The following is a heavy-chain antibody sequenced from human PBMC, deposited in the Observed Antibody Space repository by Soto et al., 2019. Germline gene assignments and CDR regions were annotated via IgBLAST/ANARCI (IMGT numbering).Heavy chain of an antibody. CDR3: ARGQRFSDWFDP. CDR2: IYSSGST. Sequence: PSGALSLTCTVSGGPLNSDYWAWIRQPAEKGLEWIGRIYSSGSTKHNPSLQSRVTMSLDTSKNQFSLRLTSVTAADTAVYYCARGQRFSDWFDPWGQGTLVTVSS. D-gene: IGHD3-3*01. V-gene: IGHV4-4*07. J-gene: IGHJ5*02. CDR1: GGPLNSDY.